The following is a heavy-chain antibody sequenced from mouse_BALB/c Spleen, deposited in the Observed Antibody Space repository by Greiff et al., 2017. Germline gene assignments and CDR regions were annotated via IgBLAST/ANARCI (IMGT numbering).Heavy chain of an antibody. J-gene: IGHJ4*01. Sequence: DVKLVESGGDLVKPGGSLKLSCAASGFTFSSYGMSWVRQTPDKRLEWVATISSGGSYTYYPDSVKGRFTISRDNAKNTLYLQMSSLKSEDTAMYYCARQAVSYYYAMDYWGQGTSVTVSS. CDR3: ARQAVSYYYAMDY. CDR1: GFTFSSYG. V-gene: IGHV5-6*02. CDR2: ISSGGSYT.